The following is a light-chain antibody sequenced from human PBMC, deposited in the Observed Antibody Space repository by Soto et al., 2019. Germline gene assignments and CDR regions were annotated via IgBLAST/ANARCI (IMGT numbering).Light chain of an antibody. V-gene: IGLV2-14*01. CDR1: SSDVGGYNY. CDR3: SSYTSSINYV. Sequence: HSALTQPASVSGSPGQSITISCTGTSSDVGGYNYVSWYQQHPGKAPKLMIYDVSNRPSGVSNRFSGSKSGNTASLTISGLQAEDEADYYCSSYTSSINYVFGTGTKVTVL. CDR2: DVS. J-gene: IGLJ1*01.